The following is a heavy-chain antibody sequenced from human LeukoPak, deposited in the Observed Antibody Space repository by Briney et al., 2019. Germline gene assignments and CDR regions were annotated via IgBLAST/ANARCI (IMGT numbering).Heavy chain of an antibody. CDR1: GGSISSYY. V-gene: IGHV4-59*01. D-gene: IGHD4-17*01. CDR2: IYYSGST. CDR3: AREQPTTDAFDI. J-gene: IGHJ3*02. Sequence: SETLSLTCTVSGGSISSYYWSWIRQPPGKGLEWIGYIYYSGSTNYNPSLKSRVTISVDTSKNQFSLKLSSVTAADTAVYYCAREQPTTDAFDIWGQGTMVTVSS.